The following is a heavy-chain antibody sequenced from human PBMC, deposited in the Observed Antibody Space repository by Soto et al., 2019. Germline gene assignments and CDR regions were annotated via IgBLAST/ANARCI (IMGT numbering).Heavy chain of an antibody. CDR1: GVSISDTSYY. J-gene: IGHJ4*02. CDR3: ARQGSY. Sequence: QLQLQESGPGLVKPSETLSLTCTVSGVSISDTSYYWGWIRQPPGKGLEWIGTIYFNGNTFYNPSLKRRLTTSVDTSSNQFSLRLNSVTAADTAVYYCARQGSYWGQGTLVAVSS. V-gene: IGHV4-39*01. CDR2: IYFNGNT.